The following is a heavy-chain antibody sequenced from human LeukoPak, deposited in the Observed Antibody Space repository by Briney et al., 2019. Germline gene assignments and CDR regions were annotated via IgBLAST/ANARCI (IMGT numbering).Heavy chain of an antibody. CDR1: GFTFSSYW. V-gene: IGHV3-74*01. CDR3: ARGPGLGYYYYYGMDV. Sequence: GGSLRLSCAASGFTFSSYWMHWVRQAPGKGLVWVSRINSDGSSTSYADSVKGRFTISRDNAKNTLYLQMNSLRAEDTAVYYCARGPGLGYYYYYGMDVWGQGTTVTVSS. CDR2: INSDGSST. D-gene: IGHD6-6*01. J-gene: IGHJ6*02.